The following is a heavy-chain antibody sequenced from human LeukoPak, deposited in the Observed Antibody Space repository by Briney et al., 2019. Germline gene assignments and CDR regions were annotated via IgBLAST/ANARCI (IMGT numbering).Heavy chain of an antibody. V-gene: IGHV4-39*01. CDR3: ARQLGYCSSTSCYADKVDY. D-gene: IGHD2-2*01. CDR2: IYYSGST. Sequence: SETLSLTCTVPGGSISSNSYYWGWIRQPPGKGLEWIGSIYYSGSTYYNPSLKSRVTISVDTSKNQFSLKLSSVTAADTAVYYCARQLGYCSSTSCYADKVDYWGQGTLVTVSS. J-gene: IGHJ4*02. CDR1: GGSISSNSYY.